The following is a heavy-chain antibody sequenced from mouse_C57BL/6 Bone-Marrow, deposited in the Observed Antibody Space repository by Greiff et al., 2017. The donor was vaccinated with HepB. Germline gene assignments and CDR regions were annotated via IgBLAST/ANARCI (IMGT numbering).Heavy chain of an antibody. CDR2: IDPSDSYT. V-gene: IGHV1-69*01. CDR3: AIEGDYYGSSYVDY. J-gene: IGHJ2*01. Sequence: QVQLQQSGAELVMPGASVKLSCKASGYTFTSYWMHWVKQRPGQGLEWIGEIDPSDSYTNYNQKFKGKSTLTVDKSSSTAYMQLSSLTSEDSAVYYCAIEGDYYGSSYVDYWGQGTTLTVSS. CDR1: GYTFTSYW. D-gene: IGHD1-1*01.